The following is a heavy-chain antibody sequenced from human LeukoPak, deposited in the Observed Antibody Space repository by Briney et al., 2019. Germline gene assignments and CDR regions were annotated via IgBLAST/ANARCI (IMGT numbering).Heavy chain of an antibody. J-gene: IGHJ5*02. CDR1: GYTLTELS. Sequence: ASVTVSFKVSGYTLTELSMHWVRQAPGKGLEWMGGFDPEDGETIYAQKFQGRVTMTEDTSTDTAYMELSSLRSEDTAVYYCATEIYCSSTSCYGGNWFDPWGQGTLVTVSS. CDR3: ATEIYCSSTSCYGGNWFDP. CDR2: FDPEDGET. D-gene: IGHD2-2*01. V-gene: IGHV1-24*01.